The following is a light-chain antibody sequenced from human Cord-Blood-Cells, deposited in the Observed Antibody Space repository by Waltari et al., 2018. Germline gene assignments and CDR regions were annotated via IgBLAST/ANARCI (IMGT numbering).Light chain of an antibody. J-gene: IGLJ1*01. V-gene: IGLV1-47*01. CDR2: RNN. CDR1: SSNIGSNY. Sequence: QSVLTQPPSASGPPGQRVTISCSGSSSNIGSNYVYWYQQLPGTAPKLRIYRNNPRPSGVPDLFSGSKSGTSASLAISGLRSEDEADYYCAAWDDSLSGYVFGTGTKVTVI. CDR3: AAWDDSLSGYV.